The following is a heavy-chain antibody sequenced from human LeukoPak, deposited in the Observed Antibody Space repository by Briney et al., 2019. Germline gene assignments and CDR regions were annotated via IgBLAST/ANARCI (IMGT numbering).Heavy chain of an antibody. Sequence: SETLSLTCTVSGGSIGNFYWTWIRQFPGKGLEWIGYIYYSGTTKYNPSLKSRVIISIDTSKNQFSLKMSSVTAADTAVYFCARDRGYGDYGGNWFDPWGQGTLVTVSS. CDR3: ARDRGYGDYGGNWFDP. J-gene: IGHJ5*02. CDR1: GGSIGNFY. D-gene: IGHD4-17*01. V-gene: IGHV4-59*01. CDR2: IYYSGTT.